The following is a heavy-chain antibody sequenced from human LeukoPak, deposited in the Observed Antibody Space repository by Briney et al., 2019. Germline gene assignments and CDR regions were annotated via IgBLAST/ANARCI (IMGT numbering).Heavy chain of an antibody. CDR3: AKGLDYGDYLFDY. V-gene: IGHV3-23*01. Sequence: GRSLRLSCAASGFTFSSYAMSWVRQAPGKGLEWVSAISGSGGSTYYADSVKGRFTISRDNSKNTLYLQMNSLRAEDTAVYYCAKGLDYGDYLFDYWGQGTLVTVSS. CDR2: ISGSGGST. J-gene: IGHJ4*02. D-gene: IGHD4-17*01. CDR1: GFTFSSYA.